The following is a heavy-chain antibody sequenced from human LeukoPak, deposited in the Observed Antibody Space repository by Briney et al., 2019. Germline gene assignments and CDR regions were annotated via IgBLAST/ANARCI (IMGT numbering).Heavy chain of an antibody. D-gene: IGHD3-22*01. CDR2: IYTSGST. CDR3: ARDQEYFYDTIGYFVTDY. J-gene: IGHJ4*02. Sequence: SETLSLTCTVSGGSISSGSYYWSWIRQPAGKGLEWIGRIYTSGSTIYHPSLKSRVTMSVDTSKMQFSLKLSSVTAADTAVYYCARDQEYFYDTIGYFVTDYWGQGTLVTVSS. V-gene: IGHV4-61*02. CDR1: GGSISSGSYY.